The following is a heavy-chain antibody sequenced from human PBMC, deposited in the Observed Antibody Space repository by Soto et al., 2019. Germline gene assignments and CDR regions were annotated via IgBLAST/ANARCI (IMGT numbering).Heavy chain of an antibody. CDR1: GGTFSSYA. CDR2: IIPIFGTA. V-gene: IGHV1-69*13. Sequence: GASMKVSCKASGGTFSSYAISWVRQAPGQGLEWMGGIIPIFGTANYAQKFQGRVTITADESTSTAYMELSSLRSEDTAVYYCARPQYYGSGSYYKRDYYYYYGMDVWGQGTTVTVSS. J-gene: IGHJ6*02. CDR3: ARPQYYGSGSYYKRDYYYYYGMDV. D-gene: IGHD3-10*01.